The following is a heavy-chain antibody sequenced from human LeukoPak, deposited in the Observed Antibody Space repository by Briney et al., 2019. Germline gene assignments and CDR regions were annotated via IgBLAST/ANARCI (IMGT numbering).Heavy chain of an antibody. Sequence: PGGSLRLSCAASGFTFSSYAMHWVRQAPGKGLEWVAVISYDGSNKYYADSVKGRFTISRDNSKNTLYLQMNSLRAEDTAVYYCASTYYDFWSGYYTGYYYYYGMDVWGQGTTVTVSS. J-gene: IGHJ6*02. D-gene: IGHD3-3*01. V-gene: IGHV3-30*14. CDR2: ISYDGSNK. CDR1: GFTFSSYA. CDR3: ASTYYDFWSGYYTGYYYYYGMDV.